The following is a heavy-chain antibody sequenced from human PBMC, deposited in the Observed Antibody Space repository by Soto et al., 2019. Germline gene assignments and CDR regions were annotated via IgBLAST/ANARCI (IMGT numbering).Heavy chain of an antibody. V-gene: IGHV1-24*01. Sequence: ASVKVSCKVSGYTLTELSMHWVRQAPGKGLEWMGGFDPEDGETIYAQKFQGRVTMTEDTSTDTAYMELSSLRSEDTAVYYCATPSTAYCNNGVCYSKWFDPWGQGTLVTVSS. CDR2: FDPEDGET. J-gene: IGHJ5*02. CDR1: GYTLTELS. CDR3: ATPSTAYCNNGVCYSKWFDP. D-gene: IGHD2-8*01.